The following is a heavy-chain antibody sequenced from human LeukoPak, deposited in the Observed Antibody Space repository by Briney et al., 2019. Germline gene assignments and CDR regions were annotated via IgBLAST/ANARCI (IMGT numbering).Heavy chain of an antibody. J-gene: IGHJ4*02. D-gene: IGHD5-12*01. CDR2: ISYDGSNK. CDR1: GFTFSSYA. Sequence: GGSLRLSCAASGFTFSSYAMHWVRQAPGKGLEWVAVISYDGSNKYYADSVKGRFIISRDNSKNTLYLQMNSLRAEDTAVYYCASQATTPRNDYWGQGTLVTVSS. CDR3: ASQATTPRNDY. V-gene: IGHV3-30*04.